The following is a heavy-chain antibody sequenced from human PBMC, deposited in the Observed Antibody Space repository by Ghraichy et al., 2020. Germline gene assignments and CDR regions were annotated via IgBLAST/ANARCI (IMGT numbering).Heavy chain of an antibody. CDR3: ARDLYRPDRLTNFDY. V-gene: IGHV1-69*13. CDR1: GGTFSSYA. J-gene: IGHJ4*02. Sequence: SVKVSCKASGGTFSSYAISWVRQAPGQGLEWMGGIIPIFGTANYAQKFQGRVTITADESTSTAYMELSSLRSEDTAVYYCARDLYRPDRLTNFDYWGQGTLVTVSS. D-gene: IGHD3-16*02. CDR2: IIPIFGTA.